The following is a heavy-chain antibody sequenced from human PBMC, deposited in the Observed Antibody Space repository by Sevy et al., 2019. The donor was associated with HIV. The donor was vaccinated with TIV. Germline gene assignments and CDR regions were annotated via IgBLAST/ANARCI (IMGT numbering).Heavy chain of an antibody. Sequence: SETLSLTCAVYGGSFSGYYWSWIRQPPGKGLEWIGEINHSGSTNYNPSLKSRVTISVDTSKNQFSLKLSSVTAAETAVYYCASQNEMVEMATITRNWFDPWGQGTLVTVSS. CDR2: INHSGST. CDR3: ASQNEMVEMATITRNWFDP. V-gene: IGHV4-34*01. J-gene: IGHJ5*02. CDR1: GGSFSGYY. D-gene: IGHD5-12*01.